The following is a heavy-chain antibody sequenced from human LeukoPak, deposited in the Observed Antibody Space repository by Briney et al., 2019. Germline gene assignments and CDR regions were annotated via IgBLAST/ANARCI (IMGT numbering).Heavy chain of an antibody. CDR1: GFTFSSYA. D-gene: IGHD4-17*01. V-gene: IGHV3-30*04. CDR2: ISYDGSNK. Sequence: GRSLRLSCAASGFTFSSYAMHWVRQAPGKGLEWVAAISYDGSNKYYADSVKGRFTISRDNSKNTLYLQMNSLRAEDTAVYYCARAGGADYGDYSDFPDFDYWGQGTLVTVSS. J-gene: IGHJ4*02. CDR3: ARAGGADYGDYSDFPDFDY.